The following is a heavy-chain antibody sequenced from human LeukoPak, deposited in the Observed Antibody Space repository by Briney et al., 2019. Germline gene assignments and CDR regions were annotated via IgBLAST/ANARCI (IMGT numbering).Heavy chain of an antibody. CDR3: ARDRDTAGLILDY. Sequence: ASVKVSCKASGYIFSNFFSSYGITWVRQAPGQGLEWMGWISPYNGKTKFAQKLQGRVTMTTDTSTSTAYMELRSLRSDDTAVYYCARDRDTAGLILDYWGQGTLVTVSS. CDR1: GYIFSNFFSSYG. J-gene: IGHJ4*02. CDR2: ISPYNGKT. D-gene: IGHD5-18*01. V-gene: IGHV1-18*01.